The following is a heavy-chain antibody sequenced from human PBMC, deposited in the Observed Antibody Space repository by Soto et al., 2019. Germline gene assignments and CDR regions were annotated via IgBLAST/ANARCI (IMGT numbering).Heavy chain of an antibody. CDR1: GGSISSSSYY. CDR2: IYYSGST. Sequence: QLQLQESGPGLVKPSETLSLTCTVSGGSISSSSYYWGWIRQPPGKGLEWIGSIYYSGSTYYNPSLKSRVTISVDTSKNQFSLKLSSVTAADTAVYYCARHPSGQWLVHFDYWGQGTLVTVSS. V-gene: IGHV4-39*01. J-gene: IGHJ4*02. D-gene: IGHD6-19*01. CDR3: ARHPSGQWLVHFDY.